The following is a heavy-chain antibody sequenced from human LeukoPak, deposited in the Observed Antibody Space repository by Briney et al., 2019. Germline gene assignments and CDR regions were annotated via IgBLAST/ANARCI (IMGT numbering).Heavy chain of an antibody. Sequence: GGSLRLSCAASGFTFSSYAMSWVRQASGKGLEWVSAISGSGGSTYYADSVKGRFTISRDNSKNTLYLQMNSLRAEDTAVYYCAKDSMIAVAGRVFDYWGQGTLVTVSS. D-gene: IGHD6-19*01. CDR2: ISGSGGST. CDR3: AKDSMIAVAGRVFDY. J-gene: IGHJ4*02. V-gene: IGHV3-23*01. CDR1: GFTFSSYA.